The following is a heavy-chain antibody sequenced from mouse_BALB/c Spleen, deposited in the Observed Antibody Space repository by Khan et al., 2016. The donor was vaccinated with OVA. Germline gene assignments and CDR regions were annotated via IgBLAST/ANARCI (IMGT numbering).Heavy chain of an antibody. V-gene: IGHV1-18*01. J-gene: IGHJ3*01. Sequence: VQLQQSGPELVKPGASVKIPCKASGYTFTDYNMDWVKQSHGKSLEWIGDVNPNNGGTIYNQKFKGKATLTVDKSSSTAYMELRSLQSEDTAVYYCASGHYRYGGSWFAYWGQGTLVTVSA. CDR1: GYTFTDYN. D-gene: IGHD2-14*01. CDR2: VNPNNGGT. CDR3: ASGHYRYGGSWFAY.